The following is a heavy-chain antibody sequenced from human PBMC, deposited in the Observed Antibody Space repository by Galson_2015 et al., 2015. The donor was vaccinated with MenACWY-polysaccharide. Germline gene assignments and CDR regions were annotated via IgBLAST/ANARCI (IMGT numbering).Heavy chain of an antibody. D-gene: IGHD4-11*01. CDR1: DFAFSAHG. CDR3: ARDVHYNDYLGYYFDY. V-gene: IGHV3-33*01. J-gene: IGHJ4*01. CDR2: IWYDGGKR. Sequence: LRLSCAASDFAFSAHGMHWVRQAPGTGLEWVAAIWYDGGKRYYADAVEGRFAVSRDNSQSTLYLQMDSLGVEDTAMYYCARDVHYNDYLGYYFDYWGQGTLVTVSS.